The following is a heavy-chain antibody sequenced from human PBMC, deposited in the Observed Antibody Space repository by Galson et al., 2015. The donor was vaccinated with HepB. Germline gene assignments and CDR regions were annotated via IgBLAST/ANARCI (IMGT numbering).Heavy chain of an antibody. D-gene: IGHD3-22*01. Sequence: CAISGDSVSSNSAAWNWIRQSPSRGLEWLGRTYYRSKWYNDYAVSVKSRITINPDTSKNQFSLQLNSVTPEDTAVYYCAREGTYYDSSGYYPVVDYWGQGTLVTVSS. J-gene: IGHJ4*02. CDR1: GDSVSSNSAA. CDR2: TYYRSKWYN. CDR3: AREGTYYDSSGYYPVVDY. V-gene: IGHV6-1*01.